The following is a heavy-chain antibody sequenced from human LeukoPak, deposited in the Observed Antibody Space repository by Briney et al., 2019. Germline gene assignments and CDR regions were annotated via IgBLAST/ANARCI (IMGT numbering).Heavy chain of an antibody. CDR3: AKDLLDSSGTEVH. D-gene: IGHD6-19*01. Sequence: GGSLRLSCAASGFTFSSYGMHWVRQAPGKGLEWVAFIRYDGSNKYYADSVKGRFTISRDNSKNTLYLQMNSLRAEDTAVYYCAKDLLDSSGTEVHWGQGTLVTVSS. J-gene: IGHJ1*01. CDR1: GFTFSSYG. V-gene: IGHV3-30*02. CDR2: IRYDGSNK.